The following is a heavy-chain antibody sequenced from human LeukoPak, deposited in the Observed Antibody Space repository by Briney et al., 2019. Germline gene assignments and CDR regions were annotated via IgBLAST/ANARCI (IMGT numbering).Heavy chain of an antibody. CDR2: FDPEDGET. CDR3: ATYDSSG. CDR1: GYTFTGYY. J-gene: IGHJ4*02. Sequence: ASVKVSCKASGYTFTGYYMHWVRQAPGQGLEWMGGFDPEDGETIYGQKFQGRVTMTEDTSTDTAYMELSSLRSEDTAVYYCATYDSSGWGQGTLVTVSS. V-gene: IGHV1-24*01. D-gene: IGHD3-22*01.